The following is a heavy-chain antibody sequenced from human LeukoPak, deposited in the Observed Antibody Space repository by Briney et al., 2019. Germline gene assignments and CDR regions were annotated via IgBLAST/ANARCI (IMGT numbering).Heavy chain of an antibody. V-gene: IGHV5-51*01. CDR1: GYTFTNYW. CDR2: IYPGDSDV. D-gene: IGHD3-10*01. Sequence: GESLKISCKASGYTFTNYWIGWVRQMPGKGLEWMGIIYPGDSDVRSSPSFQGQVTLSADKSISTAYLQWSSLKASDTAMYYCVRQYGSGSYAYWGQGTLVTVSS. J-gene: IGHJ4*02. CDR3: VRQYGSGSYAY.